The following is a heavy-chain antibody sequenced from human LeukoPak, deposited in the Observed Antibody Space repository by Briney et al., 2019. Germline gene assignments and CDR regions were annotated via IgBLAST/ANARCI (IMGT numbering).Heavy chain of an antibody. V-gene: IGHV4-30-2*01. D-gene: IGHD3-10*01. J-gene: IGHJ5*02. Sequence: SETLSLTCAVSGGSISSGGYSWSWIRQPPGKGLEWIGYIYHSGSTYYNPSLKSRVTISVDRSKNQFSLKLSSVTAADTAVYYCARGVDDYYGSGSGWFDPWGQGTLVTVSS. CDR1: GGSISSGGYS. CDR3: ARGVDDYYGSGSGWFDP. CDR2: IYHSGST.